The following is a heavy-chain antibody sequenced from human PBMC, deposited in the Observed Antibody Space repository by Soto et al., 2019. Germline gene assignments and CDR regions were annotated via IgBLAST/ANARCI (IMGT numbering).Heavy chain of an antibody. J-gene: IGHJ4*02. V-gene: IGHV3-48*01. CDR3: ASSRNYYGSHSAGY. Sequence: GGSLRLSCAASGFTFSSYSMNWVRQAPGKGLEWVSYISSSSSTIYYADSVKGRFTISRDNAKNSLYLQMNSLRAEDTAVYYCASSRNYYGSHSAGYWGQGTLVTVSS. D-gene: IGHD3-10*01. CDR1: GFTFSSYS. CDR2: ISSSSSTI.